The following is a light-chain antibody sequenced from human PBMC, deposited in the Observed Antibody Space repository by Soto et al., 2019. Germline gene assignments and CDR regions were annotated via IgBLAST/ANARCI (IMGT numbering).Light chain of an antibody. CDR2: AAS. CDR3: QQSYSTPET. V-gene: IGKV1-39*01. CDR1: QSISSY. J-gene: IGKJ2*01. Sequence: DIQMTQSPSSLSASVGDRVTITCRASQSISSYLNWYQQKPGKAPKLLIYAASSLESGVPSRFSGSGSGTDFTLSISSLQPEDFANYYCQQSYSTPETFGQGNKLEIK.